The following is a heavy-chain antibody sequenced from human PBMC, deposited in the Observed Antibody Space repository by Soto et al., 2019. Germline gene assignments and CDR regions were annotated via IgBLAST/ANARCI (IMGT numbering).Heavy chain of an antibody. CDR3: ARDNTGYGMDV. V-gene: IGHV4-59*01. Sequence: SETLSLTCTVSGGSISSYYWSWIRQPPGKGLEWIGYIYYSGSTNYNPSLKSRVTISVDTSKNQFSLKLSSVTAADTAVYYCARDNTGYGMDVWGQGTTVTVSS. CDR1: GGSISSYY. CDR2: IYYSGST. J-gene: IGHJ6*02.